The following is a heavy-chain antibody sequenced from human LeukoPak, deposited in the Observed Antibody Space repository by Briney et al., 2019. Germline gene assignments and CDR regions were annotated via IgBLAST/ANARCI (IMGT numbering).Heavy chain of an antibody. V-gene: IGHV4-34*01. CDR1: GGSFSGYY. Sequence: SETLSLTCAVYGGSFSGYYWSWIRQPPGKGLEWIGEINHSRSTNYNPSLKSRVTISVDTSKNQFSLKLSSVTAEDTAVYYCARRGVDYWGQGTLVTVSS. D-gene: IGHD3-16*01. CDR2: INHSRST. CDR3: ARRGVDY. J-gene: IGHJ4*02.